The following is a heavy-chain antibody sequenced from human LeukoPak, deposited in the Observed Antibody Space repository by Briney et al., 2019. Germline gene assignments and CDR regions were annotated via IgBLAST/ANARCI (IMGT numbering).Heavy chain of an antibody. CDR3: ARGLSRVGRQWLFSNWFDP. D-gene: IGHD6-19*01. CDR2: INHSGST. CDR1: GGSISSYY. Sequence: SETLSLTCTVSGGSISSYYWSWIRQPAGKGLEWIGEINHSGSTNYNPSLKSRVTISVDTSKNQFSLNLSSVTAADTAVYYCARGLSRVGRQWLFSNWFDPWGQGTLVTVSS. J-gene: IGHJ5*02. V-gene: IGHV4-34*01.